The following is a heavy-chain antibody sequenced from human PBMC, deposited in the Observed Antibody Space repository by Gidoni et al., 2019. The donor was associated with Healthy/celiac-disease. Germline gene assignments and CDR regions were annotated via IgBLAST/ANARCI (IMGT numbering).Heavy chain of an antibody. CDR3: ARGGRQLVFLDY. D-gene: IGHD6-6*01. CDR1: GATFTSYG. CDR2: ISAYNGNT. Sequence: QVKLVQSTAAVTKPEASVQFSCKASGATFTSYGISWVRQAPGQGLEWLVSISAYNGNTNYAQMLQGRVTMTTDASTRTAYMELRGLRSDGTAVYYCARGGRQLVFLDYWGQGTLVTVSS. J-gene: IGHJ4*02. V-gene: IGHV1-18*01.